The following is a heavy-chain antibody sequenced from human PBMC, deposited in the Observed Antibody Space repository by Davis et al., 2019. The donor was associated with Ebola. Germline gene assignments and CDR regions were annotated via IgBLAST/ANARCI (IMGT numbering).Heavy chain of an antibody. CDR3: ARLDHSGSLGDY. CDR1: GYTFTRYW. D-gene: IGHD1-26*01. CDR2: IYPGDSDT. V-gene: IGHV5-51*01. Sequence: KVSCKASGYTFTRYWIVWVRQMPGKGLEWMGIIYPGDSDTRYSPSFLGQVIFSADKSISTAYLQWSSLKASDTATYYCARLDHSGSLGDYWGQGTLVTVSS. J-gene: IGHJ4*02.